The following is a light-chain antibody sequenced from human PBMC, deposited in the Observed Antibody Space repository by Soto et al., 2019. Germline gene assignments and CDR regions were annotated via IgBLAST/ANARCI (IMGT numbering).Light chain of an antibody. V-gene: IGLV1-40*01. CDR3: QSYDSSLGYV. Sequence: QSVLTQPPSVSRAPGQRVTISCTGSSSNIGAGYDVHWYQQLPGTAPKLLIYGNSNRPSGVPDRFSGSKSGTSASLAITGLQAEDEADYYCQSYDSSLGYVFGTGTKVTVL. J-gene: IGLJ1*01. CDR1: SSNIGAGYD. CDR2: GNS.